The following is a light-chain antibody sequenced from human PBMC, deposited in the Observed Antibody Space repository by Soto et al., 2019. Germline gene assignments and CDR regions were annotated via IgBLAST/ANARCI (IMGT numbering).Light chain of an antibody. V-gene: IGKV3-20*01. CDR2: GAS. J-gene: IGKJ5*01. CDR1: QSVSSSY. Sequence: ENVLTQSPGTLASSPGERATLSCRASQSVSSSYLAWDQQKPGQAPRLLIYGASSRATGIPDRFSGSGSGTDFTLTISRLEPEDFAVYYCQQYGSSLITFGQGTRLEIK. CDR3: QQYGSSLIT.